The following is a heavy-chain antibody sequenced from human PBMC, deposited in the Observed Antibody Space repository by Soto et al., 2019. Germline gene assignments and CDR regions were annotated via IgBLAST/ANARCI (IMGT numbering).Heavy chain of an antibody. Sequence: QLQLQESGPGLVKPSETLSLTCTVSGGSISSSSYYWGWIRQPPGKGLEWIGSIYYSGSTYYNPSLKSRVTISVDTSKNQFSLKLSSVTAADTAVYYCARQHPDKHFDYWGQGTLVTVSS. J-gene: IGHJ4*02. CDR3: ARQHPDKHFDY. CDR2: IYYSGST. V-gene: IGHV4-39*01. CDR1: GGSISSSSYY.